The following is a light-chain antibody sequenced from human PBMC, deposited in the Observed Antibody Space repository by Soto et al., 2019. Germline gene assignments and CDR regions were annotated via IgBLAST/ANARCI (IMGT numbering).Light chain of an antibody. CDR1: QSVSSSY. CDR3: QQYDSSPVT. V-gene: IGKV3-20*01. J-gene: IGKJ1*01. Sequence: EIVLTQSPGTLSLSPGERATLSCRASQSVSSSYLAWYQQKPGQAPRLLIYGASSRAPGIPDRFSGSGSGSAINLTISRLAPEDVSLPSCQQYDSSPVTFGQGTKVEIK. CDR2: GAS.